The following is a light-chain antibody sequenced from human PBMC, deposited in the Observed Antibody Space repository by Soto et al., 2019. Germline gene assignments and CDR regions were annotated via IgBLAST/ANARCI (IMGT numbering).Light chain of an antibody. J-gene: IGKJ2*01. CDR2: GVS. CDR3: HQYGNSPGT. Sequence: EIVLTQSPGTLSLSPGERATLSCRASQSVRSNYLAWYQQKPGQAPSLLIYGVSTRATGIPDRFSGSGSGTDFTLTITRLEPEDFAGYYCHQYGNSPGTFGQGTKLEIK. V-gene: IGKV3-20*01. CDR1: QSVRSNY.